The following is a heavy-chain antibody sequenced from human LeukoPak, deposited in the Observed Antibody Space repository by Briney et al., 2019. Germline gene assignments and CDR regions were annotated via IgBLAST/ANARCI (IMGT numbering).Heavy chain of an antibody. Sequence: ASMKVSCKASGYSFTSCAINWVRQAPGQGLEWMGWISTNNGNTNYARNLQGRVTLTTDTSTSTAYMELRSLRSDDTAVYYCARDGISATDYWGQGTLVTVSS. CDR1: GYSFTSCA. V-gene: IGHV1-18*04. CDR2: ISTNNGNT. D-gene: IGHD1-26*01. CDR3: ARDGISATDY. J-gene: IGHJ4*02.